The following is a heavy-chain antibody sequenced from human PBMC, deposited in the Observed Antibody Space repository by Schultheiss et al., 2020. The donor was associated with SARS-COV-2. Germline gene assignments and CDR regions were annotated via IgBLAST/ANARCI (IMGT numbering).Heavy chain of an antibody. CDR1: GFTFSSYG. V-gene: IGHV3-33*03. Sequence: GESLKISCAASGFTFSSYGMHWVRQAPGKGLEWVAVIWYDGSNKYYADLVKGRFTISRDNAKNSLYLQMNSLRAEDTAVYYCARTGWNYYYMDVWGKGTTVTVSS. CDR3: ARTGWNYYYMDV. CDR2: IWYDGSNK. D-gene: IGHD3/OR15-3a*01. J-gene: IGHJ6*03.